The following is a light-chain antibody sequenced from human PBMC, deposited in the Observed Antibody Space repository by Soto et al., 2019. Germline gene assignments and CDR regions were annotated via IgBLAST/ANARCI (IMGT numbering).Light chain of an antibody. V-gene: IGKV1-5*03. CDR1: QSVSTS. Sequence: DIQMTQSPSTLSASVGDRVTITCRASQSVSTSLAWYQQKPGKAPNLLIYKASTLEGGVPSRFSGSGSGTEFTLTITSLQPDDFATYYCQQYSDYLFTFGPGTKVDI. J-gene: IGKJ3*01. CDR2: KAS. CDR3: QQYSDYLFT.